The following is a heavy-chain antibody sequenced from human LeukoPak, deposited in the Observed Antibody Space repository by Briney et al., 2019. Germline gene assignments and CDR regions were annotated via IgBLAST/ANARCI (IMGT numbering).Heavy chain of an antibody. J-gene: IGHJ4*02. V-gene: IGHV1-69*06. D-gene: IGHD4-23*01. CDR3: ARADYGGNSIFDY. CDR1: GGTFSSYA. Sequence: ASVKVSCKASGGTFSSYAISWVRQAPGQGLEWMGGIIPIFGTANYAQKFQGRVTITADKSTSTAYMELSSLRSEDTAVYYCARADYGGNSIFDYWGQGTLVTVSS. CDR2: IIPIFGTA.